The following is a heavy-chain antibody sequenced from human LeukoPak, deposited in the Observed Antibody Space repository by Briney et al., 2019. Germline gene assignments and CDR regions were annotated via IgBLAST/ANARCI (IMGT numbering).Heavy chain of an antibody. CDR2: ISGSTGNT. V-gene: IGHV1-18*01. Sequence: ASVKVSCKASGYLSTRYGFIWVRQAPGHGLQWMGWISGSTGNTNYAQIVQGRVSMTIDTSTNTAYMELRSLTVDDTAVYYCARAGRGTYYYFDVWGQGTLVTVSS. J-gene: IGHJ4*02. CDR1: GYLSTRYG. CDR3: ARAGRGTYYYFDV. D-gene: IGHD3-10*01.